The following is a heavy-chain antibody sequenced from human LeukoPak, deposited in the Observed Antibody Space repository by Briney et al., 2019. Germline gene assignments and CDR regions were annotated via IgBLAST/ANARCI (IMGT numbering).Heavy chain of an antibody. J-gene: IGHJ4*02. Sequence: SETLSLTCAVYGGSFSGYYWSWIRQPPGKGLEWIGEINHSGSTNYNPSLKSRVTISVDTSKNQFSLKLSSVTAADTAVYYCATAAAGHTFDYWGQGTLVTVSS. CDR2: INHSGST. CDR1: GGSFSGYY. CDR3: ATAAAGHTFDY. V-gene: IGHV4-34*01. D-gene: IGHD6-13*01.